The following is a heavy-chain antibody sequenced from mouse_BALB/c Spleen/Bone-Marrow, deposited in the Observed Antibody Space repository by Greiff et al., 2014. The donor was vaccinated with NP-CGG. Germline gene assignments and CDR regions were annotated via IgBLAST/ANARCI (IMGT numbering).Heavy chain of an antibody. J-gene: IGHJ2*01. Sequence: VQLQQSGAELMKPGASVKISCKATGYTFSSYWIEWVKQRPGHGLEWIGEISPGSGSTNYNEKFKGKATFTADTSSNTAYMQLSSLTSEDSAVYYCARGAYYGNYFDYWGQGTTLTVSS. CDR3: ARGAYYGNYFDY. V-gene: IGHV1-9*01. CDR2: ISPGSGST. D-gene: IGHD2-10*01. CDR1: GYTFSSYW.